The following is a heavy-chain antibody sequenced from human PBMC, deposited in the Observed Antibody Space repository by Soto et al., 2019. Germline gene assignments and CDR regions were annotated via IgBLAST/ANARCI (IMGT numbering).Heavy chain of an antibody. V-gene: IGHV1-18*01. J-gene: IGHJ1*01. CDR2: ISAYNGNT. D-gene: IGHD6-13*01. CDR1: GYTFTSYG. Sequence: GASVKVSCKASGYTFTSYGISWVRQAPGQGLEWMGWISAYNGNTNYAQKLQGRVTMTTDTSTSTAYMELRSLRSEDTAVYYCARPNSGIQILRAEYFQHWGQGTLVTVSS. CDR3: ARPNSGIQILRAEYFQH.